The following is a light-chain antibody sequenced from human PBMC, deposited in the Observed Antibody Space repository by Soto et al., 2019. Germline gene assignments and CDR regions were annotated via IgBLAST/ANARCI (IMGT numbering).Light chain of an antibody. CDR2: END. CDR1: SSNIGNNY. J-gene: IGLJ2*01. V-gene: IGLV1-51*02. Sequence: QSVLTQPPSVSAAPGQKVTISCSGSSSNIGNNYVSWYQQLPGTAPKLLIYENDKRPSEIPDRFSGSKSDTSATLGITGLQTGDEADYYCATWDSSLSAGVFGGGTQLTVL. CDR3: ATWDSSLSAGV.